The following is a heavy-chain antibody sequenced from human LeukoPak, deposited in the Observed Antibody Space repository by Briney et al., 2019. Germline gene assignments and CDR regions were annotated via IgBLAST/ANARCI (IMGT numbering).Heavy chain of an antibody. CDR2: INSDGSST. Sequence: PGGSLRLSCAASGFTFSSYWMHWVRQAPGKGLVWVSRINSDGSSTSYAASVKGRFTISRDNAKNTVYLQMSSLRAEDTAVYYCARVPDSGNSLDYWGQGTLVTVSS. V-gene: IGHV3-74*01. J-gene: IGHJ4*02. CDR1: GFTFSSYW. CDR3: ARVPDSGNSLDY. D-gene: IGHD1-26*01.